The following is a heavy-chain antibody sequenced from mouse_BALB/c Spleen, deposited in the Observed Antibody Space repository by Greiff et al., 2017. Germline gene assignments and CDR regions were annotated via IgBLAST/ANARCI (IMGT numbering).Heavy chain of an antibody. CDR1: GYTFTSYW. D-gene: IGHD3-2*01. J-gene: IGHJ1*01. CDR2: IYPGDGDT. Sequence: SGAELARPGASVKLSCKASGYTFTSYWMQWVKQRPGQGLEWIGAIYPGDGDTRYTQKFKGKATLTADKSSSTAYMQLSSLASEDSAVYYCARQHWYFDVWGAGTTVTVSS. V-gene: IGHV1-87*01. CDR3: ARQHWYFDV.